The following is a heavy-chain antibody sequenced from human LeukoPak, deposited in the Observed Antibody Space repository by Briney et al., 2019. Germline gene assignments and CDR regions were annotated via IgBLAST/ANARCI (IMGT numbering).Heavy chain of an antibody. CDR1: GGSISSSNW. CDR2: IYHSGST. D-gene: IGHD5-18*01. V-gene: IGHV4-4*02. Sequence: PSETLSLTCAVSGGSISSSNWWSWVRQPPGKGLEWIGEIYHSGSTNYNPSLKSRVTISVDTSKNQFSLKLSSVTAADTAVYYCASTTAMATTNWFDPWGQGTLVTVSS. CDR3: ASTTAMATTNWFDP. J-gene: IGHJ5*02.